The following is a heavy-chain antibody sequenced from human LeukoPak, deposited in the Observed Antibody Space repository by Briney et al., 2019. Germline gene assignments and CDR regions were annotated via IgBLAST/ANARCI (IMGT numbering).Heavy chain of an antibody. CDR3: ARDTYSCSGWFNYFDY. CDR1: GFTFSDYA. J-gene: IGHJ4*02. CDR2: ISFDGSNE. V-gene: IGHV3-30-3*01. Sequence: GGSLRLSCAASGFTFSDYAMHWVRQAPGKGLEWVAVISFDGSNEYYADSVKGQFTISRDNSKNTLYLQMNSLRVEDTAMYYCARDTYSCSGWFNYFDYWGQGTLVTVSS. D-gene: IGHD6-19*01.